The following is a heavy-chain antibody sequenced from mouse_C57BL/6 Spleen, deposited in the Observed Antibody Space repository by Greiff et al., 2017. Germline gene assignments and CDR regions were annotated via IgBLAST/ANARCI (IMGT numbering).Heavy chain of an antibody. CDR1: GYAFSSSW. CDR3: AREDYYGSSYRAMDY. V-gene: IGHV1-82*01. CDR2: IYPGDGDT. D-gene: IGHD1-1*01. Sequence: QVQLQQSGPELVKPGASVKISCKASGYAFSSSWMNWVKQRPGKGLEWIGRIYPGDGDTNYNGKFKGKATLTADKSSSTAYMQLSSLTSEDSAVYFCAREDYYGSSYRAMDYWGHGTSVTVSS. J-gene: IGHJ4*01.